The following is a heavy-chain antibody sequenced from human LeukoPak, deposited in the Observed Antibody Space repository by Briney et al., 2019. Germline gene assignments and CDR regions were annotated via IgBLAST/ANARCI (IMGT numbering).Heavy chain of an antibody. D-gene: IGHD5-12*01. CDR2: FDPEDAET. CDR1: GYTLIELS. CDR3: ATAAVYSYDGYDY. J-gene: IGHJ4*02. V-gene: IGHV1-24*01. Sequence: ASVKVSCKVSGYTLIELSMHWVRQAPGKGLEWMGGFDPEDAETIYAQKFQGRVTMTEETSTDTAYMELSSLRSEDTAVYYCATAAVYSYDGYDYWGQGTLVTVSS.